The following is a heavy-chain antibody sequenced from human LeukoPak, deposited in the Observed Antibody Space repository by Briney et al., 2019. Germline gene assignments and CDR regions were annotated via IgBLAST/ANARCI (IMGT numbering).Heavy chain of an antibody. J-gene: IGHJ4*02. D-gene: IGHD6-13*01. Sequence: SETLSITCTVSGGSISSSSYYWGWIRQPPGKGLEWIGNIYYSGSTYYNPSLKSRVTISVDTSKNQFSLKLSSVTAADTAVYYCARHKQYSSSWYFDYWGQGTLVTVSS. CDR1: GGSISSSSYY. V-gene: IGHV4-39*01. CDR2: IYYSGST. CDR3: ARHKQYSSSWYFDY.